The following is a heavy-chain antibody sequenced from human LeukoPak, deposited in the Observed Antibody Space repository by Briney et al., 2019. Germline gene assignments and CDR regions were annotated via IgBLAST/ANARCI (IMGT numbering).Heavy chain of an antibody. J-gene: IGHJ4*02. Sequence: SETLSLTCTVPGGSISSYYWSWIRQPPGKGLEWIGYIYYSGSTNYNPSLKSRVTISVDTSKNQFSLKLSSVTAADTAVYYCARDHPMVRGAIITGGQGALVTVSS. CDR2: IYYSGST. CDR1: GGSISSYY. CDR3: ARDHPMVRGAIIT. D-gene: IGHD3-10*01. V-gene: IGHV4-59*12.